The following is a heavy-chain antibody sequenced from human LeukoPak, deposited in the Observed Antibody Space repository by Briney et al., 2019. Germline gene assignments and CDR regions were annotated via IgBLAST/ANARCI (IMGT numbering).Heavy chain of an antibody. J-gene: IGHJ4*02. V-gene: IGHV2-5*02. Sequence: SGPTLVKPTQTLTLTCTFSGFSLSTSGVGVGWIRQPPGKALEWLAVIYWDDNKRYSPSLESRLTITKDTSKNQVVLTMTNMDPVDTATYYCAHRMALPTSNPFDCWGQGILVTVSS. CDR2: IYWDDNK. D-gene: IGHD1-1*01. CDR1: GFSLSTSGVG. CDR3: AHRMALPTSNPFDC.